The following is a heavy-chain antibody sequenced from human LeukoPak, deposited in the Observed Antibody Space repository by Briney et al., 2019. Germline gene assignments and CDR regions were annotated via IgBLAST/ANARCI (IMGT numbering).Heavy chain of an antibody. CDR1: GGSLSSGGYY. Sequence: SETLSLTCTVSGGSLSSGGYYWSWIRQPPGKGLEWIGHIYHTGSSYQNPSLKSRITMSVDRSKNHFSLKLTSVTAADTAVYFCARVEREQLGHYFYYYMDVWGKGTTVTVSS. CDR3: ARVEREQLGHYFYYYMDV. CDR2: IYHTGSS. V-gene: IGHV4-30-2*01. D-gene: IGHD1-1*01. J-gene: IGHJ6*03.